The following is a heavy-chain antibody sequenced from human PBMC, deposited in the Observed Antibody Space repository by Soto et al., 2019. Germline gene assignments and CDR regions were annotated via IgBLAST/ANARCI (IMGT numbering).Heavy chain of an antibody. CDR2: IYYSGST. Sequence: SVTLSVTWTVACGSSSSGGYYWSWIRQHPGKGLEWIGYIYYSGSTYYNPSLKSRVTISVDTSKNQFSLKLSSVTAADMAIYYCARSVFPWGQGTLVTVSS. J-gene: IGHJ5*02. V-gene: IGHV4-31*02. CDR3: ARSVFP. CDR1: CGSSSSGGYY.